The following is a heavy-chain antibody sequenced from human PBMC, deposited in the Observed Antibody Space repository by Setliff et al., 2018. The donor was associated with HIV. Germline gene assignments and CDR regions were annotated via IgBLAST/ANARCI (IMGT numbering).Heavy chain of an antibody. J-gene: IGHJ4*02. Sequence: SETLSLTCTVSGVSVSGTAYYWAWIRQPPGRGLEWIGSIYYTGNTNYNSSLKSRISMSMASSKKQVFLKLSDVSAADTAVYYCARQQGDSRGFYPHFDYWGQGRLVTVSS. CDR1: GVSVSGTAYY. V-gene: IGHV4-39*01. CDR3: ARQQGDSRGFYPHFDY. D-gene: IGHD3-22*01. CDR2: IYYTGNT.